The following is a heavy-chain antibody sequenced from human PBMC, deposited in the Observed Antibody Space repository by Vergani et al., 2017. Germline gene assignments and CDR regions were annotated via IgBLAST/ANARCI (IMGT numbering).Heavy chain of an antibody. J-gene: IGHJ5*02. V-gene: IGHV3-23*01. CDR2: ISGSGGST. CDR3: AKVATFGGVVVCDP. CDR1: GFTFSSYA. Sequence: EVQLLESGGGLVQPGGSLRLSCAASGFTFSSYAMSRVRQAPGKGWGWVSGISGSGGSTYYADSVKGRFTISRDNSKNTLYLQMNSLRAEDTAVYYCAKVATFGGVVVCDPWGQGTLVTVSS. D-gene: IGHD3-16*02.